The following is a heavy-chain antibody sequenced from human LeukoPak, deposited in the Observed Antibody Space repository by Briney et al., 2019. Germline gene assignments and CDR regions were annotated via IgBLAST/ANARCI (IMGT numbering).Heavy chain of an antibody. J-gene: IGHJ5*02. CDR1: GGTFSSYA. CDR3: ARDQVRYYDFWSGRGWFDP. CDR2: IIPIFGTA. V-gene: IGHV1-69*06. D-gene: IGHD3-3*01. Sequence: ASVKVSCKASGGTFSSYAISWVRQAPGQGLEWTGGIIPIFGTANYAQKFQGRVTITADKSTSTAYMELSSLRSEDTAVYYCARDQVRYYDFWSGRGWFDPWGQGTLVTVSS.